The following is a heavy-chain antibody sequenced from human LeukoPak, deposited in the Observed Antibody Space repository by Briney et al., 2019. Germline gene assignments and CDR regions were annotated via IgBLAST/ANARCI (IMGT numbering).Heavy chain of an antibody. D-gene: IGHD4-17*01. CDR2: IKRDGSEK. V-gene: IGHV3-7*03. CDR3: AKGYGDPFDY. CDR1: GFTFSSYW. J-gene: IGHJ4*02. Sequence: GGSLRLSCAASGFTFSSYWMSWVRQAPGKGLEWVANIKRDGSEKYYVDSVKGRFTISGDNAKNSLYLQMNSLRAEDTAVYYCAKGYGDPFDYWGQGTLVTVSS.